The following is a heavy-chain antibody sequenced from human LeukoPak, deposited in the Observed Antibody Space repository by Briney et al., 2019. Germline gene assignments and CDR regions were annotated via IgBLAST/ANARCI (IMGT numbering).Heavy chain of an antibody. CDR2: IYTSGST. CDR3: ARGIAAAGPGGDVFDY. Sequence: SGTLSLTCTVSGGSISSYYWSWIRQPAGKGLEWIGRIYTSGSTNYNPSLKSRVTMSVDTSKNQFSLKLSSVTAADTAVYYCARGIAAAGPGGDVFDYWGQGTLVTVSS. J-gene: IGHJ4*02. V-gene: IGHV4-4*07. CDR1: GGSISSYY. D-gene: IGHD6-13*01.